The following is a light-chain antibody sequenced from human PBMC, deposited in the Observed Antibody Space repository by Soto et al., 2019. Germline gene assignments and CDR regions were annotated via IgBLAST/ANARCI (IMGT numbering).Light chain of an antibody. CDR2: DAS. Sequence: EIVLTQSPATLSLSPGERATLSCRASQSVSSYLAWYQQKPGQAPRLLIYDASNRATGIPARFSGSGSGTDFTLTINSLEPEDSAVYYCQQYGSSPITFGQGTRLEIK. CDR1: QSVSSY. CDR3: QQYGSSPIT. J-gene: IGKJ5*01. V-gene: IGKV3-11*01.